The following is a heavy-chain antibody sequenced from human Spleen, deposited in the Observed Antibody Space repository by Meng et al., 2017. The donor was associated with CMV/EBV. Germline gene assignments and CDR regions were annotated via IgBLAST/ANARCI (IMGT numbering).Heavy chain of an antibody. CDR1: GYIFTGYY. CDR3: AGGGSAWYEIFY. Sequence: CKASGYIFTGYYMFWVRQAPGQGLEWMGWINSNSGGTNYAQKFQGRVTMTRDTSISTAYMELSRLTSDDTAMYYCAGGGSAWYEIFYWGQGTLVTSPQ. D-gene: IGHD6-19*01. V-gene: IGHV1-2*02. CDR2: INSNSGGT. J-gene: IGHJ4*02.